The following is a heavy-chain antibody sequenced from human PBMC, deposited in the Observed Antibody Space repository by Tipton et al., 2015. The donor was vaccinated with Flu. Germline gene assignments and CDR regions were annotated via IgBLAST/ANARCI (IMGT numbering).Heavy chain of an antibody. V-gene: IGHV4-61*02. J-gene: IGHJ6*02. CDR2: IHTTGST. D-gene: IGHD5-18*01. Sequence: TLSLTCTVSGGSISSGSYYWNWIRQPAGKGLEWIGRIHTTGSTNYSPSLRSRVTVSVDTSKNQFSLKVTSVTAADTAVYYCARANSALVTNHYYGLDVWGQGTTVPVFS. CDR1: GGSISSGSYY. CDR3: ARANSALVTNHYYGLDV.